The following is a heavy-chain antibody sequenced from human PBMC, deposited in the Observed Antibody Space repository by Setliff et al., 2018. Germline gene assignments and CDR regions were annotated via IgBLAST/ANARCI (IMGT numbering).Heavy chain of an antibody. D-gene: IGHD3-22*01. CDR3: AREASPHPDSSGYYYDLRFYYYMDV. CDR1: GFSFSNYA. V-gene: IGHV3-30*01. J-gene: IGHJ6*03. CDR2: ISYDGINK. Sequence: PGGSLRLSCAASGFSFSNYAMHWVRQAPGKGLEWVAVISYDGINKYYADSVRGRFTIPRDNSKNTLYLQMNSLRPEDTAVYYCAREASPHPDSSGYYYDLRFYYYMDVWGKGTTVTVSS.